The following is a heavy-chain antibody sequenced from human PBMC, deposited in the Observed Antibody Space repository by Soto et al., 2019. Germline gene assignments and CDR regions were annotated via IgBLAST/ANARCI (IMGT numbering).Heavy chain of an antibody. CDR1: GGSFSGYY. J-gene: IGHJ4*02. Sequence: SETLSLTCAVYGGSFSGYYWSWIRQPPGKGLEWIGEINHSGSTNYNPSLKSRVTISVDTSKNQFSLKLSSVTAADTAVYYCARGPTVPTTYYYDSSGYGYYFDYWGQGTLVTVSS. D-gene: IGHD3-22*01. CDR3: ARGPTVPTTYYYDSSGYGYYFDY. CDR2: INHSGST. V-gene: IGHV4-34*01.